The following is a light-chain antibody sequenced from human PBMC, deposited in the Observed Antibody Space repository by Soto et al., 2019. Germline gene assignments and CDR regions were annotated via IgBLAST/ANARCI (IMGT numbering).Light chain of an antibody. CDR2: GTT. V-gene: IGLV1-40*01. CDR1: SSNIGADYA. J-gene: IGLJ1*01. CDR3: QSYDGTLSGSYV. Sequence: QSVLTQPPSVSGAPGQRVIISCTGSSSNIGADYAVHWYQQLPGTAPKLVIYGTTNRPSGVPDRFSGSKSGTSASLAITGLQAEDEADYYCQSYDGTLSGSYVFGIGTKLTVL.